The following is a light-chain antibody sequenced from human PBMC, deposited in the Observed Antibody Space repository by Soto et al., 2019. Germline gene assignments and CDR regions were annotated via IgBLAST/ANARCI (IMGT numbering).Light chain of an antibody. CDR1: SSDVGGYKF. V-gene: IGLV2-8*01. CDR2: DIF. Sequence: QSVLTQPPSASGSPGQSVTISCTGTSSDVGGYKFVSWFQHHPGKAPQLIIYDIFKRPTGVPDRFSGSKSGNTASLTVSGLQAEDEADYYCSSYAGSNNLVFGGGTKLTVL. J-gene: IGLJ3*02. CDR3: SSYAGSNNLV.